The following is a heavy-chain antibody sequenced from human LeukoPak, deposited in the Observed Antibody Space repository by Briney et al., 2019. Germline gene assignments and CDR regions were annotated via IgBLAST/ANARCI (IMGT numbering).Heavy chain of an antibody. J-gene: IGHJ6*03. Sequence: PSQTLSLTCTVSGGSISSGSYYWSWIRQPAGKGLEWIGRIYTSGSTNYNPSLKSRVTISVDTSKNQFSLKLRSVTAADTAVYYCARDAKYSGSYFRYYYMDVWGKGTTVTVSS. CDR3: ARDAKYSGSYFRYYYMDV. CDR2: IYTSGST. CDR1: GGSISSGSYY. V-gene: IGHV4-61*02. D-gene: IGHD1-26*01.